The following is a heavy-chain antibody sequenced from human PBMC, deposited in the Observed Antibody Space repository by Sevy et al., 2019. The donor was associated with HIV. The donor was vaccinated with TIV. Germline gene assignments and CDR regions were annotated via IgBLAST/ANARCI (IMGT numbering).Heavy chain of an antibody. Sequence: SETLSLSCAVYGGSFSGYYWSWIRRPPGKGLEWIGELNQSGSTNYNPSLKSRVTISVDTSKNQFSLKLSSVTAADTAVYYCARDSSSRFDYWGQGTLVTVSS. CDR1: GGSFSGYY. J-gene: IGHJ4*02. CDR2: LNQSGST. D-gene: IGHD6-6*01. V-gene: IGHV4-34*01. CDR3: ARDSSSRFDY.